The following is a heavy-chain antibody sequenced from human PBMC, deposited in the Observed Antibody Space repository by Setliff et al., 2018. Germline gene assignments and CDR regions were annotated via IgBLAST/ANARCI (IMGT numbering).Heavy chain of an antibody. D-gene: IGHD2-15*01. Sequence: QPGGSLRLSCAASGFTFSSYRMHWVRQAPGKGLEWVAVIWGDGGNKYHADSVKGRFTISRDNSKNTLYLQMNSLRPEDTAVYYCARTCSGSGCYAGLESWGQGTPVTVSS. CDR3: ARTCSGSGCYAGLES. CDR2: IWGDGGNK. V-gene: IGHV3-33*08. J-gene: IGHJ4*02. CDR1: GFTFSSYR.